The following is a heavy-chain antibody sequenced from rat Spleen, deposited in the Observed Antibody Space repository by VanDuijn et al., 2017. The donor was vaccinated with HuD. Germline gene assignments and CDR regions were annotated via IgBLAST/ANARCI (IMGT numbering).Heavy chain of an antibody. Sequence: EVQLVESGGGLVQRGRSLKVSCAASGFTFNAYDMAWVRQAPTEGLEWVASISPSGGSTYYRDSVKGRFTVSRDNVKSILYLQMDSLRSEDTATYYCARHGYNSYFDYWGQGVMVTVSS. CDR2: ISPSGGST. D-gene: IGHD1-9*01. CDR3: ARHGYNSYFDY. V-gene: IGHV5-25*01. CDR1: GFTFNAYD. J-gene: IGHJ2*01.